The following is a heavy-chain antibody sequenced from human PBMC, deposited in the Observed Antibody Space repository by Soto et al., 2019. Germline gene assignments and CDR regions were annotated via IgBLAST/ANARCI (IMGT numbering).Heavy chain of an antibody. Sequence: PGESLKISCKASGYRFTDYWIGWVRQMPGKGLECMGIIYPDDSDTRYSPSFQGQVFIPADKSITTAYLQWTSLKASDTATYYCARPFDTSGWYDYWGQGTLVTVSS. CDR2: IYPDDSDT. V-gene: IGHV5-51*01. CDR3: ARPFDTSGWYDY. D-gene: IGHD6-19*01. J-gene: IGHJ4*02. CDR1: GYRFTDYW.